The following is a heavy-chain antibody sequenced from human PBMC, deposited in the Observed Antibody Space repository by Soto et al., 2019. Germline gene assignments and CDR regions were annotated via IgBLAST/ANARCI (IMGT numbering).Heavy chain of an antibody. D-gene: IGHD2-2*01. CDR2: IYSGGST. V-gene: IGHV3-66*01. CDR1: GFTVSSNY. J-gene: IGHJ6*03. Sequence: PGGSLRLSCAASGFTVSSNYMSWVRQAPGKGLEWVSVIYSGGSTYYADSVKGRFTISRDNSKNTLYLQMNSLRAEDTAVYYCASVPAAMFGYYYYYMDVWGKGTTVTVSS. CDR3: ASVPAAMFGYYYYYMDV.